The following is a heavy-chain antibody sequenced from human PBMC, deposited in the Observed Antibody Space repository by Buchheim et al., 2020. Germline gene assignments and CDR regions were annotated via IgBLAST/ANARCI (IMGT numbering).Heavy chain of an antibody. CDR2: VNPRGGSQ. Sequence: QVQLVQSGAEVKKPGASVKVSCKASGYTFTNYYMHWVRQAPGQGLEWMGIVNPRGGSQSYAQKFQGRVTMTRDTSTRPAYMELSSLRSEDTAVYFCARGGVVLLPAAIHWFDPWGQGTL. J-gene: IGHJ5*02. CDR3: ARGGVVLLPAAIHWFDP. V-gene: IGHV1-46*01. D-gene: IGHD2-2*01. CDR1: GYTFTNYY.